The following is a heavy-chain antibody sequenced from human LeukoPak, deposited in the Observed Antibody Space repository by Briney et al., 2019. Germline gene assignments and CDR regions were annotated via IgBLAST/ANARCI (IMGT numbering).Heavy chain of an antibody. J-gene: IGHJ4*02. CDR1: GYTFTSYA. D-gene: IGHD5-18*01. Sequence: GASVKVSCKASGYTFTSYAMHRVRQAPGQRLEWMGWINAGNGNTKYSQKFQGRVTITRDTSASTAYMELSSLRSEDTAAYYCARGSRTAMVMVPHDYWGQGTLVTVSS. V-gene: IGHV1-3*01. CDR2: INAGNGNT. CDR3: ARGSRTAMVMVPHDY.